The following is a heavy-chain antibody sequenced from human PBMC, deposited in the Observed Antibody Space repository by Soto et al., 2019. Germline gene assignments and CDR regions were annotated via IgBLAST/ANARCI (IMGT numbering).Heavy chain of an antibody. D-gene: IGHD4-17*01. CDR3: ARDRGVTTDYYYYGMDV. J-gene: IGHJ6*02. CDR2: INSDGSST. V-gene: IGHV3-74*01. CDR1: GFTFSSYW. Sequence: SLRLSCAASGFTFSSYWMHWVRQAPGKGLVWVSRINSDGSSTSYADSVKGRFTISRGNAKNTLYLQMNSLRAEDTAVYYCARDRGVTTDYYYYGMDVWGQGTTVTVSS.